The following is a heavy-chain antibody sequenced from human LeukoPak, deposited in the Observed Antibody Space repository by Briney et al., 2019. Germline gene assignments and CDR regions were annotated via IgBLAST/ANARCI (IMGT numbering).Heavy chain of an antibody. J-gene: IGHJ4*02. D-gene: IGHD2-21*01. V-gene: IGHV1-46*01. CDR1: GYTFINYY. CDR3: AREEYGGYFDY. CDR2: INPRGGST. Sequence: ASVKVSCKASGYTFINYYMHWVRQAPGQGLEWMGIINPRGGSTTYAQKFQGRVTMTRDTSTTTVYMELSSLTSEDTAVYYCAREEYGGYFDYWGQGTLVTVSS.